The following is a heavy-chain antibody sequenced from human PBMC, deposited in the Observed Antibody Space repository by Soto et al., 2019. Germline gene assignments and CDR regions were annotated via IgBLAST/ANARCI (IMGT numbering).Heavy chain of an antibody. CDR1: SDSISSYY. CDR2: ISYSGST. D-gene: IGHD6-13*01. J-gene: IGHJ4*02. Sequence: SETLSLTCTVSSDSISSYYWSWIRQPPGKRLEWIGYISYSGSTDYNPSLKSRVTISGDTSKNQFSLKMSSVTAADTAVYYCARGTSWQLPFDYWGQGTLVTV. CDR3: ARGTSWQLPFDY. V-gene: IGHV4-59*01.